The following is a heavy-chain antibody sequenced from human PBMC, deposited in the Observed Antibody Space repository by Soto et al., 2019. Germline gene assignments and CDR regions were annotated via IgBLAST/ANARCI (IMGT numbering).Heavy chain of an antibody. Sequence: PEGSLRLSCAASGFTFSSYAMHWVRQAPGKGLEWVAVISYDGSNKYYADSVKGRFTISRDNSKNTLYLQMKSLRAEDTAVYYCARAVQLWLSLDYWGQGTLVTV. CDR2: ISYDGSNK. V-gene: IGHV3-30-3*01. D-gene: IGHD5-18*01. CDR1: GFTFSSYA. CDR3: ARAVQLWLSLDY. J-gene: IGHJ4*02.